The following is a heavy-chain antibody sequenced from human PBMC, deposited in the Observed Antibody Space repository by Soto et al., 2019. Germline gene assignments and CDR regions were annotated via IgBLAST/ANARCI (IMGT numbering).Heavy chain of an antibody. CDR2: INHSGST. CDR1: GGSFSGYY. J-gene: IGHJ6*03. Sequence: SETLSLTCAVYGGSFSGYYWSWIRQPPGKGLEWIGEINHSGSTNYNPSLKSRVTISVDTSKNQFSLKLSSVTAADTAVYYCARGLGVVVPAANNYMDVWGNGTTVTVSS. D-gene: IGHD2-2*01. CDR3: ARGLGVVVPAANNYMDV. V-gene: IGHV4-34*01.